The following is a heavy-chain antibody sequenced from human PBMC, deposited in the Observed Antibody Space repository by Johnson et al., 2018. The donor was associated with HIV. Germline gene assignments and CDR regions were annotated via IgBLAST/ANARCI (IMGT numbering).Heavy chain of an antibody. Sequence: QMLLVESGGGVVQPGRSLRLSCAASGFNFNTCGMHWVRQAPGKGLEWVAFERYNEVNKFYADSVKGRFTISRDNAKNSLYLQMNSLRAEDTAVYYCASGGSRYSGSYLSDAFDIWGQGTMVTVSS. CDR2: ERYNEVNK. D-gene: IGHD1-26*01. J-gene: IGHJ3*02. V-gene: IGHV3-33*03. CDR1: GFNFNTCG. CDR3: ASGGSRYSGSYLSDAFDI.